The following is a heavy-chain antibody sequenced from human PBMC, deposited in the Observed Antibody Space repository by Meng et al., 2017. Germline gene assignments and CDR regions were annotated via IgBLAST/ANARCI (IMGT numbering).Heavy chain of an antibody. D-gene: IGHD6-19*01. J-gene: IGHJ4*02. V-gene: IGHV4-34*01. CDR3: ARGSKGYSSGWYKY. CDR2: INHSGST. CDR1: GGSFSGYY. Sequence: GSLRLSCAVYGGSFSGYYWSWIRQPPGKGLEWMGEINHSGSTNYNPSLKSRVTISVDTSKNQFSLKLSSVTAADTAVYYCARGSKGYSSGWYKYWGQGTLVTVSS.